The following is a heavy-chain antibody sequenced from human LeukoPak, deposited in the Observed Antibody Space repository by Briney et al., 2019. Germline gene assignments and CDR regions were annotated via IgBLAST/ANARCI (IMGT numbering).Heavy chain of an antibody. CDR2: IKQDGSEQ. Sequence: PGGSLRLSCAVSGFRLSSYWMSWLRQAQGKELEWVANIKQDGSEQYYVDSVKGRFTISRDNAKNSLCLQVNSLRAEDTAVYYCARDIVVITAAHVFEYGGRGTPVTVSS. CDR3: ARDIVVITAAHVFEY. V-gene: IGHV3-7*03. D-gene: IGHD2-2*01. CDR1: GFRLSSYW. J-gene: IGHJ4*02.